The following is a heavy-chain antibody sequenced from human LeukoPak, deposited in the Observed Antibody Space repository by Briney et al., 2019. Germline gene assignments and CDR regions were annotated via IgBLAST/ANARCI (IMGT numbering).Heavy chain of an antibody. J-gene: IGHJ4*02. CDR3: AREGITARPGGLDY. D-gene: IGHD6-6*01. CDR1: GFTFSKYN. Sequence: GGSLRLSCAASGFTFSKYNMNWVRQAPGKGLEWVSSISSSSSSMYYADSVKGRFTISRDNAKNSLYLQMNSLRDEDTAVYYCAREGITARPGGLDYWGQGTLVTVSS. CDR2: ISSSSSSM. V-gene: IGHV3-21*01.